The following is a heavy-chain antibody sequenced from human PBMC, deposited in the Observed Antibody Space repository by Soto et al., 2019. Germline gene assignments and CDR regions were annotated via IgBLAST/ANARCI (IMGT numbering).Heavy chain of an antibody. D-gene: IGHD2-2*01. Sequence: PGGSLRLSCAASGFTFSSYGMHWVRQAPGKGLEWVAVIWYDGSNKYYADSVKGRFTISRDNSKNTLYLPMNSLRAEDTAVYYCASDVGPAAISPYYDYYGMDVWGQGTTVTVSS. J-gene: IGHJ6*02. CDR3: ASDVGPAAISPYYDYYGMDV. CDR1: GFTFSSYG. CDR2: IWYDGSNK. V-gene: IGHV3-33*01.